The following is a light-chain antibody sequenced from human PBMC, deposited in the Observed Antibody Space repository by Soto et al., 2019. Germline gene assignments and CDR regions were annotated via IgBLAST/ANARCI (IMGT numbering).Light chain of an antibody. V-gene: IGLV1-44*01. CDR1: SSNIGSYT. CDR2: SNN. Sequence: QSVLTHPPSSSGTPGQRVTISCSGSSSNIGSYTVSWYQQLPGAAPKLLIYSNNQRPPGVPDRFSGSKSGTSASLGISGLQSEDEADYYCAAWDDSLNGVLFGGGTKVTVL. J-gene: IGLJ2*01. CDR3: AAWDDSLNGVL.